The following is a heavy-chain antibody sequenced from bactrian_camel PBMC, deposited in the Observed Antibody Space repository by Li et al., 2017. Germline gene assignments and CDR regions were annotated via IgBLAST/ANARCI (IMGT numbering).Heavy chain of an antibody. Sequence: VQLVESGGGLVQPGGSLRLSCAASGFTFSTYAMAWVRQAPGKGLEWVASIDGDGRTTYADAVKGLFTISRDNGKNTLVLEMHDLKPEDTAMYYCTAGWGYCDLQTDFIYWGQGTQVTVS. CDR1: GFTFSTYA. CDR3: TAGWGYCDLQTDFIY. CDR2: IDGDGRT. J-gene: IGHJ6*01. D-gene: IGHD4*01. V-gene: IGHV3S42*01.